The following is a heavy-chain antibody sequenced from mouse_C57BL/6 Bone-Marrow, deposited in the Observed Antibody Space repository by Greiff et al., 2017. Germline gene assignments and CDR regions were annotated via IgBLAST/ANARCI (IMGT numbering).Heavy chain of an antibody. CDR1: GYSFTDYN. Sequence: EVQLQQSGPELVKPGASVKISCKASGYSFTDYNMNWVKQSNGKSLEWIGVINPNYGTTSYNQKFKGKATLTVDQSSSTAYMQLNSLTSEDSAVYYCEEYYYGSSPYWYFDVWGTGTTVTVSS. D-gene: IGHD1-1*01. CDR2: INPNYGTT. CDR3: EEYYYGSSPYWYFDV. V-gene: IGHV1-39*01. J-gene: IGHJ1*03.